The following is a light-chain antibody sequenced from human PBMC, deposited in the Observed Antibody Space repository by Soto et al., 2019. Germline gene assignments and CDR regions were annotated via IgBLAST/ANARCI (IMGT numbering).Light chain of an antibody. CDR2: AAF. V-gene: IGKV1-39*01. CDR1: QTILTY. CDR3: QQSFSSTWT. J-gene: IGKJ1*01. Sequence: DIQMTQSPSSLSASVGDRVTITCRASQTILTYLNWYQQKPGKAPKLLIYAAFSLQSGVPSRFSGGGSATDVTLTIGSLLPEDFATYDCQQSFSSTWTFGHGNKVEIK.